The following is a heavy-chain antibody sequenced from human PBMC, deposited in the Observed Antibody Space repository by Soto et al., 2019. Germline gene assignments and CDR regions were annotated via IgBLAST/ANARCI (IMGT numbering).Heavy chain of an antibody. CDR3: ATLGEVDFWSGYYTRLTEDY. J-gene: IGHJ4*02. CDR2: ISYDGSNK. Sequence: LRLSCAASGFTFSSYGMHWVRQAPGKGLEWVAVISYDGSNKYYADSVKGRFTISRDNSKNTLYLQMNSLRAEDTAVYYCATLGEVDFWSGYYTRLTEDYWGQGTLVTVSS. V-gene: IGHV3-30*03. CDR1: GFTFSSYG. D-gene: IGHD3-3*01.